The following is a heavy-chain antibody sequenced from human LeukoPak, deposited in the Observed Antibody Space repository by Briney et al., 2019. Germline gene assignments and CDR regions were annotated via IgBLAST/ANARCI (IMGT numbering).Heavy chain of an antibody. V-gene: IGHV4-34*01. CDR1: GGSFSGYS. D-gene: IGHD5-18*01. CDR2: FNHSGST. CDR3: ARVRLPPYYSYYYYMDV. J-gene: IGHJ6*03. Sequence: SETLSLACAVYGGSFSGYSWTWIRQPPGKGLEWIGEFNHSGSTNYNPSLKSRVTISVDTSKNQFSLKLTSVTAADTAVYYCARVRLPPYYSYYYYMDVWGKGTTVTVSS.